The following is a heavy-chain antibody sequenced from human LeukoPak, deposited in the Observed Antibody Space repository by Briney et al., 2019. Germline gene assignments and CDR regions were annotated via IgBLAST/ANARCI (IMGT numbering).Heavy chain of an antibody. V-gene: IGHV3-15*01. CDR3: TSRIVTSFAY. J-gene: IGHJ4*02. Sequence: GGSLRLSCATSGFTFNSYGMNWVRQAPGKGLEWVGRIKTKTEGGTTDYITPVKGRFTISRDDSKNTLYLQMNNLKTEDTAVYYCTSRIVTSFAYWGQGTLVTVSS. CDR1: GFTFNSYG. D-gene: IGHD1-26*01. CDR2: IKTKTEGGTT.